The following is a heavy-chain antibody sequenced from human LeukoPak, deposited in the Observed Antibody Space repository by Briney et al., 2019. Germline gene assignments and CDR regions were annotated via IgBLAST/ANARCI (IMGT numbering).Heavy chain of an antibody. V-gene: IGHV1-2*02. J-gene: IGHJ5*02. Sequence: GASVKVSCKTSGYSFTDYYMHWVRQAPGRGLEWMGWINPKSGGTSSAQKFQGRVTMTRDTSITTVYMEVRWLTSDDTAIYYCARADRLHGGPYLIGPWGLGTLVTVSS. CDR2: INPKSGGT. CDR3: ARADRLHGGPYLIGP. CDR1: GYSFTDYY. D-gene: IGHD2-21*01.